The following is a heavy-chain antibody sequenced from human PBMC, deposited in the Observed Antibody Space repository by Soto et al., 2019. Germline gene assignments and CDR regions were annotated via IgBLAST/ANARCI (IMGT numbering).Heavy chain of an antibody. Sequence: QVQLVESGGGVDQPGRSLRLSCAASGFTFSSYAMHWVRQAPGKGLEWVAVISYDGSNKYYADSVKGRFTISRDNSKNTLNLQMNSMRAEDTAVYYCARDRSTCSYYYYSGMDVWGRGTTVTVSS. J-gene: IGHJ6*02. CDR2: ISYDGSNK. CDR3: ARDRSTCSYYYYSGMDV. CDR1: GFTFSSYA. V-gene: IGHV3-30-3*01. D-gene: IGHD2-2*01.